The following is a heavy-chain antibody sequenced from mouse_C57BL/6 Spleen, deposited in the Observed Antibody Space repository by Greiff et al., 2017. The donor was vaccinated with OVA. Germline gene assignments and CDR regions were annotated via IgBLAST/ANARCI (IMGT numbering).Heavy chain of an antibody. CDR2: IYPRSGNT. CDR1: GYTFTSYG. CDR3: ARPITTVVANWYFDV. Sequence: QVQLKESGAGLARPGASVKLSCKASGYTFTSYGISWVKQRTGQGLEWIGEIYPRSGNTYYNEKFKGKATLTADKSSSTAYMELRSLTSEDSAVYFCARPITTVVANWYFDVWGTGTTVTVSS. J-gene: IGHJ1*03. V-gene: IGHV1-81*01. D-gene: IGHD1-1*01.